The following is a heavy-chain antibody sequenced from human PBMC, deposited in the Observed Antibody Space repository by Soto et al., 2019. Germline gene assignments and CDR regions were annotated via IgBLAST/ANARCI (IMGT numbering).Heavy chain of an antibody. J-gene: IGHJ4*02. CDR3: ETGPYPIRFYRRFDY. CDR2: IIPIFGTA. CDR1: GGTFSSYA. V-gene: IGHV1-69*13. D-gene: IGHD3-16*01. Sequence: SVKVSCKASGGTFSSYAISWVRQAPGQGLEWMGGIIPIFGTANYAQKFQGRVTITADESTSTAYMELSSLRSEDTAVYYCETGPYPIRFYRRFDYWGQGTLVTVYS.